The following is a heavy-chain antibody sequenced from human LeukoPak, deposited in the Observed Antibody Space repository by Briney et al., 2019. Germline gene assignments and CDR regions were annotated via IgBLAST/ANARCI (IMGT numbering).Heavy chain of an antibody. J-gene: IGHJ4*02. V-gene: IGHV4-39*02. D-gene: IGHD6-13*01. CDR3: AREPGIAAADHFDY. CDR1: GGSISSSSYY. CDR2: IYYSGST. Sequence: PSETLSLTCTVSGGSISSSSYYLGWIRQPPGKGLEWIGSIYYSGSTYYNPSLKSRVTISVDTSKNQFSLKLSSVTAADTAVYYCAREPGIAAADHFDYWGQGTLVTVSS.